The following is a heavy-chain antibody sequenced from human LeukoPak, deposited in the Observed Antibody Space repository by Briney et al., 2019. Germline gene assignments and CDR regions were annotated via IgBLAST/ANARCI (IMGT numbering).Heavy chain of an antibody. D-gene: IGHD3-22*01. V-gene: IGHV4-59*08. Sequence: SETLSLTCTVSGGSISGYYWSWIRQPPGKGLEWIGYIYYSGSTNYNPSLKSRVTISVDTSKNQFSLNLSSVTAADTAVYYCATTSYYYDSPDYWGQGTLVTVSS. J-gene: IGHJ4*02. CDR1: GGSISGYY. CDR3: ATTSYYYDSPDY. CDR2: IYYSGST.